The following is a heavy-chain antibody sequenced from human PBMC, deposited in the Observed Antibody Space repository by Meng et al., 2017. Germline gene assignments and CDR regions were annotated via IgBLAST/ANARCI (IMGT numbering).Heavy chain of an antibody. V-gene: IGHV6-1*01. D-gene: IGHD2-8*02. Sequence: QLQLQPPGPGLVKPSQTLSLTCAISGDSVSSNSAAWNWIRQSTSRGLEWLGRTYYRSKCYNDYAVSVKSRITINPDTSKNQFSLQLNAVTPEDTAVYYCARGVVYAISYFDYWGQGTLVTVSS. CDR2: TYYRSKCYN. CDR3: ARGVVYAISYFDY. J-gene: IGHJ4*02. CDR1: GDSVSSNSAA.